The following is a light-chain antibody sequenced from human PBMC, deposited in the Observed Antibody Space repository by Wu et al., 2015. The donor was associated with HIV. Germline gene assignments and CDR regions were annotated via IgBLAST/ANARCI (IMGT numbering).Light chain of an antibody. Sequence: DIQMTQSPSTLSASVGDRVTITCRASRSIDTSLAWYQQKPGKAPKVLISKASSLESGVPSSFSGSGSGAEFTLTISSLQPDDFATYYCQHYNSYWTFGQGTKVKSN. CDR3: QHYNSYWT. CDR2: KAS. CDR1: RSIDTS. J-gene: IGKJ1*01. V-gene: IGKV1-5*03.